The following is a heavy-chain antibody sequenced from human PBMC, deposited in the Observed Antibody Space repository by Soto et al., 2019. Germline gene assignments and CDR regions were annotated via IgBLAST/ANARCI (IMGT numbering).Heavy chain of an antibody. CDR3: ARLGSIAAAGTPDY. J-gene: IGHJ4*02. V-gene: IGHV3-11*01. D-gene: IGHD6-13*01. Sequence: GGSLRLSCAASGFTFSDYYLSWFRQAPGKGLGWVSYISGSGSTIHDADSVKGRFTISRDNAKNSLDLQMNSLRAEDTAVYYCARLGSIAAAGTPDYGGQGTLVTVSS. CDR1: GFTFSDYY. CDR2: ISGSGSTI.